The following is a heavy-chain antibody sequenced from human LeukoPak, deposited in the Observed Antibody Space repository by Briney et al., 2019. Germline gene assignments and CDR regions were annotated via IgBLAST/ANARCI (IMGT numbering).Heavy chain of an antibody. CDR3: AKDKGPYSSGCPEGCGAFDI. CDR1: GFTFSSYW. D-gene: IGHD6-19*01. Sequence: GGSLRLSCAASGFTFSSYWMSWVRQAPGKGLEWVANIKQDGSEKYYVDSVKGRFTISRDNAKNSLYLQMNSLRAEDTAVYYCAKDKGPYSSGCPEGCGAFDIWGQGTMVTVSS. CDR2: IKQDGSEK. V-gene: IGHV3-7*01. J-gene: IGHJ3*02.